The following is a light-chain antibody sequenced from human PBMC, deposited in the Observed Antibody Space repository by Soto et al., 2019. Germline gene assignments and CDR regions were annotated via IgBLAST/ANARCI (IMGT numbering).Light chain of an antibody. J-gene: IGLJ1*01. Sequence: VLTQPPSVSGAPGQRVTISCTGSSSNIGAGYDVHWYQQLPGTAPKLLIYGNSNRPSGVPDRFSGSKSGTSASLAITGLQAEDEADYYCQSYDSSLRVFGTGTKVTVL. CDR1: SSNIGAGYD. CDR2: GNS. V-gene: IGLV1-40*01. CDR3: QSYDSSLRV.